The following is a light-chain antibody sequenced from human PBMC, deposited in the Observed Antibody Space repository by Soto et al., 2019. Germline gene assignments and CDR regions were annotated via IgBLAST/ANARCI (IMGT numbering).Light chain of an antibody. CDR1: QGISRS. Sequence: DIQMTQSPSSVSASVGDRVTISCQASQGISRSLAWYQQKPGKAPKLLIYAASSLQSGVPPRFSGSGSGTDFTLTISSLQPEDFATYFCLQDYNFPYTFGQGTKLEIK. J-gene: IGKJ2*01. CDR2: AAS. CDR3: LQDYNFPYT. V-gene: IGKV1-12*01.